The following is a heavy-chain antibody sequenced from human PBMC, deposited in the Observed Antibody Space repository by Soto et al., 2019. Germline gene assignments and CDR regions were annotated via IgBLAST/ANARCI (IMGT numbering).Heavy chain of an antibody. V-gene: IGHV4-39*01. CDR3: AEGLLSY. CDR2: IYYSGST. J-gene: IGHJ4*02. CDR1: GGSISISSYY. Sequence: PSETLSLTCTLSGGSISISSYYWGWIRQPPGKGLEWIGSIYYSGSTYYNPSLKSRVTISVDTSKNQFSLKLSSVTAADTAVYYCAEGLLSYWGQGTLVTVSS. D-gene: IGHD5-18*01.